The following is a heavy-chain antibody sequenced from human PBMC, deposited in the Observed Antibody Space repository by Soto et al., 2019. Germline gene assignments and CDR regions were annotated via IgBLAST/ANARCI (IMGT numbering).Heavy chain of an antibody. Sequence: EPQLLESGGGLAQPGGSLRLSCGASGFNFNNYVMSWVRQAPGKGLEWVSSVSGSDDKTYYANSVKGRFAISRDNSKDALYLQMNSLRAEDTAVYFCAKAVYVITFGEIIDGFDCWGHGTLVTVSS. D-gene: IGHD3-16*01. J-gene: IGHJ4*01. CDR1: GFNFNNYV. CDR2: VSGSDDKT. V-gene: IGHV3-23*01. CDR3: AKAVYVITFGEIIDGFDC.